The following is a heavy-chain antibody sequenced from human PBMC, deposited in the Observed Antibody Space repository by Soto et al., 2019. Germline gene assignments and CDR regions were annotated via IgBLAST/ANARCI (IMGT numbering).Heavy chain of an antibody. CDR2: IIPILGIA. J-gene: IGHJ5*02. D-gene: IGHD2-2*03. CDR3: AREVDIVVVPAAMRIHWFDP. CDR1: GGTFSSYT. V-gene: IGHV1-69*04. Sequence: GASVKVSCKAAGGTFSSYTISWVRQAPGQGLEWMGRIIPILGIANYAQKFQGRVTITADKSTSTAYMELSSLRSEDTAVYYCAREVDIVVVPAAMRIHWFDPWGQGTLVTVSS.